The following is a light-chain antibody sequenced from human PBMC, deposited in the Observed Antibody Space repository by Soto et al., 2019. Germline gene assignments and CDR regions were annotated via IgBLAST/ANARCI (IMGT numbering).Light chain of an antibody. CDR1: QSVSNNY. CDR3: QQYGSPGT. J-gene: IGKJ1*01. Sequence: EIVLTQSPGTLSLSPGERATLSFRASQSVSNNYLAWYQQKPGQAPRLLIYGASNRATGIPDRFSGSGSGTDFTLTISRLEPEDFAVYYCQQYGSPGTFGQGTKV. V-gene: IGKV3-20*01. CDR2: GAS.